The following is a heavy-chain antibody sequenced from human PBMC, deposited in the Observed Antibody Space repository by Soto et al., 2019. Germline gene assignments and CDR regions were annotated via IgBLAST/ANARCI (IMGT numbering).Heavy chain of an antibody. D-gene: IGHD6-13*01. Sequence: NPSETLSLTCTVSGGSISSYYWSWIRQPPGKGLEWIGYIYYSGSTNYNPSLKSRVTISVDTSKNQFSLKLSSVTAADTAVYYCAGIAAAGTDFDYWGQGTLVTVSS. V-gene: IGHV4-59*01. CDR1: GGSISSYY. CDR2: IYYSGST. J-gene: IGHJ4*02. CDR3: AGIAAAGTDFDY.